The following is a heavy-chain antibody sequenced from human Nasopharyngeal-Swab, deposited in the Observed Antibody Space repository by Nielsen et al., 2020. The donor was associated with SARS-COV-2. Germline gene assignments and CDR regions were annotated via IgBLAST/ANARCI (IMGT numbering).Heavy chain of an antibody. J-gene: IGHJ6*03. Sequence: GGSMRLYCAASGFTFCDYYMSWNRQAPGKGLEWVSYIRSSGSTIYYADSVKGRFTISRDNPKNLLYLQVNSLSAEDTAVYYCARQGVFVPAYFHQYYMDVWGKGTTVTVSS. CDR3: ARQGVFVPAYFHQYYMDV. V-gene: IGHV3-11*01. CDR2: IRSSGSTI. CDR1: GFTFCDYY. D-gene: IGHD3-16*02.